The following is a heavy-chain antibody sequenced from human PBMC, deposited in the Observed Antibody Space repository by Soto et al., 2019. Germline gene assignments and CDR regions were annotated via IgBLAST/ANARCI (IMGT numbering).Heavy chain of an antibody. J-gene: IGHJ3*01. Sequence: EVQLVESGGGLVKPGGSLRLSCAASGFTFSSYSMNWVRQAPGKGLEWVSSISSGSDYIFYADSVKGRFTISRDNAKNSLFLQMNSLTAEDTAVYYCARSPVGDAFNVRGQGTVVTVSS. CDR2: ISSGSDYI. CDR1: GFTFSSYS. V-gene: IGHV3-21*01. CDR3: ARSPVGDAFNV.